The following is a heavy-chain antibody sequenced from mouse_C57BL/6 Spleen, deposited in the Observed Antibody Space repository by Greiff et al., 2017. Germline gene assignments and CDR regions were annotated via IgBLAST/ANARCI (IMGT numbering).Heavy chain of an antibody. CDR1: GYTFTSYW. Sequence: VKLQQPGAELVKPGASVKLSCKASGYTFTSYWMHWVKQRPGRGLEWIGRIDPNSGGTKYNEKFKSKATLTVDKSSSPAYMQLSSLTSEDAAVYYCARPYGSSPFDYWGEGTTLTVSS. D-gene: IGHD1-1*01. J-gene: IGHJ2*01. CDR3: ARPYGSSPFDY. V-gene: IGHV1-72*01. CDR2: IDPNSGGT.